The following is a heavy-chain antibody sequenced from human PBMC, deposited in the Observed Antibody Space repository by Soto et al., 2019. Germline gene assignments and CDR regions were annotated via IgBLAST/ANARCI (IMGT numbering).Heavy chain of an antibody. V-gene: IGHV3-9*01. CDR3: AKSPARNYYDIRSGYHLDV. CDR1: GFTFDDYA. Sequence: EVQLVESGGGLVQPGRSLRLSCAASGFTFDDYAMHWVRQVPGKGLEWVSGISWNSGTIDYADSLKGRFTISRDNAKNSLFLQVNSLRAEDTALYYCAKSPARNYYDIRSGYHLDVWGQGTTVTVSS. CDR2: ISWNSGTI. D-gene: IGHD3-3*01. J-gene: IGHJ6*02.